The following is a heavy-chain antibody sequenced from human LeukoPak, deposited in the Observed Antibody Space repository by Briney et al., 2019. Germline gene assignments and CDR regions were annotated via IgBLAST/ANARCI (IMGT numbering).Heavy chain of an antibody. J-gene: IGHJ4*02. CDR1: GYTFTGYY. CDR2: INPNSGGT. Sequence: ASVKVSCKASGYTFTGYYMHWVRQAPGQGLEWMGRINPNSGGTNYAQKLQGRVTVTTDTSTSTTYMELRSLRSDDTAVYYCARDWGNYSPEYFDYWGQGTLVTVSS. V-gene: IGHV1-2*06. D-gene: IGHD1-7*01. CDR3: ARDWGNYSPEYFDY.